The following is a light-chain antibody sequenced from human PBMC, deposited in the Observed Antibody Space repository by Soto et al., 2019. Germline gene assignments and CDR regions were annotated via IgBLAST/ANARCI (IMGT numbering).Light chain of an antibody. J-gene: IGKJ1*01. Sequence: DIQMTQSPSSLSASVGDRVTITCRASQSISSYLNWYQQKPGKAPKLLIYAASSLQSGVPSRFSGSGSGTDFTLTISSLQPEDFATHYCQQSYGTPWTFGQGTKVEIK. CDR2: AAS. CDR3: QQSYGTPWT. V-gene: IGKV1-39*01. CDR1: QSISSY.